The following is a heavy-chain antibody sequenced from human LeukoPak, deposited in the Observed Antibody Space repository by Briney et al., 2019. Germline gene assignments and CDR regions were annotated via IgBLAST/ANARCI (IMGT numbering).Heavy chain of an antibody. CDR3: ATSYQSSGFYYYYYGMDV. V-gene: IGHV3-23*01. Sequence: GGSLRLSCAASGFTFSSYAMSWVRQAPGKGLEWVSAISGSGGSTYYADSVKGRFIISRDNSKNTLYLQMNSLRAEDTAVYYCATSYQSSGFYYYYYGMDVWGQGTTVTVSS. D-gene: IGHD6-19*01. CDR1: GFTFSSYA. J-gene: IGHJ6*02. CDR2: ISGSGGST.